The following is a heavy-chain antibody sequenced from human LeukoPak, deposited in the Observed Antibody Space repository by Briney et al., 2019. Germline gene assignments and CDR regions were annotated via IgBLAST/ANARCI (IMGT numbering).Heavy chain of an antibody. CDR1: GFTFGDHA. CDR2: INSRAYGRTT. Sequence: GGSLRLSCRASGFTFGDHAMGWLRQAPGKGLELIAHINSRAYGRTTEYAASVKGRFTISRDDSNNIAHLQMNSLKTDDTAVYFCGRVERATTVFDYWGPGILVTVSS. V-gene: IGHV3-49*03. J-gene: IGHJ4*02. CDR3: GRVERATTVFDY. D-gene: IGHD4-11*01.